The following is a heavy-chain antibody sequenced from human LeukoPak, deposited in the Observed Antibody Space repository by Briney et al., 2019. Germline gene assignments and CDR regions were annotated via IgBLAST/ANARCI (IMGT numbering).Heavy chain of an antibody. J-gene: IGHJ4*02. V-gene: IGHV3-23*01. CDR1: GFTFSSYA. D-gene: IGHD1-26*01. CDR2: ISGSGGNT. Sequence: PGGSLRLSCAASGFTFSSYAMSWVRQAPGKGLEWVSAISGSGGNTYYADFVKGRFTISRDNSKNTLYLQMNSLRAEDTAVYYCAKIAETSGIYGQGYDYWGQGTLVTVSS. CDR3: AKIAETSGIYGQGYDY.